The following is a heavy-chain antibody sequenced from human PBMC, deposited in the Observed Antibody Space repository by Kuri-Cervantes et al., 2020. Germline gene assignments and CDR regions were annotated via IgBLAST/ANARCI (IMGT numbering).Heavy chain of an antibody. J-gene: IGHJ4*02. Sequence: GESLKISCVASGFTFSDYGIHWVRQTPGEGLEWVAVISYDGSEKYLADSVKGRFTISRDNSKNTLYLQMNSLRTEDTAVYYCARGPLSSGLRVGRVFDYWGQGTLVTVSS. CDR2: ISYDGSEK. D-gene: IGHD3-16*01. CDR3: ARGPLSSGLRVGRVFDY. CDR1: GFTFSDYG. V-gene: IGHV3-30-3*01.